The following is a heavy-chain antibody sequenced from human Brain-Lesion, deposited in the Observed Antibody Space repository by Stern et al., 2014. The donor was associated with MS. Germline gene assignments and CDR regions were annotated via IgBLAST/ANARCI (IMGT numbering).Heavy chain of an antibody. CDR1: GYTFTGYY. CDR2: INPKSGGT. D-gene: IGHD3-22*01. J-gene: IGHJ4*02. CDR3: ATYYYYSTGYNDF. Sequence: VQLVESGAEVKKPGASVKVSCKASGYTFTGYYMHWVRQAPGQGLEWMGWINPKSGGTNYAQKFQGWVTMTRDTSINTAYMELSRLRSDDTAVYYCATYYYYSTGYNDFWGQGTLVTVSS. V-gene: IGHV1-2*04.